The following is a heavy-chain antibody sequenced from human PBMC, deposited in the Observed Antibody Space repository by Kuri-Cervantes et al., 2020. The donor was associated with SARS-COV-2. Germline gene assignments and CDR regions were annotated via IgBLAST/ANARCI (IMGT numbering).Heavy chain of an antibody. CDR3: ARDRGKDGYNLYYFDY. D-gene: IGHD5-24*01. Sequence: ESLKISCAVYGGSFSGYYWSWIRQPPGKGLEWIGEINHSGSTNYNPSLKSRVTISVDTSKNQFSLKLSSVTAADTAVYYCARDRGKDGYNLYYFDYWGQGTLVTVSS. J-gene: IGHJ4*02. CDR2: INHSGST. CDR1: GGSFSGYY. V-gene: IGHV4-34*01.